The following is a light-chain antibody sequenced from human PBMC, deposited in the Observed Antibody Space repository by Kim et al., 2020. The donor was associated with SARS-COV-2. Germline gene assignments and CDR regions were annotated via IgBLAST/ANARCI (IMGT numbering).Light chain of an antibody. CDR1: QSLQHRNGYTY. J-gene: IGKJ1*01. V-gene: IGKV2-28*01. CDR3: MQSLNTRT. CDR2: LGS. Sequence: EIVMTQSPLSLPVTPGEPASISCRSSQSLQHRNGYTYLEWYLQKPGQSPQLLIYLGSNRASGVPDRFSGSGSGTDFTLKISRVEAEDVGVYYCMQSLNTRTFGQGTKVDIK.